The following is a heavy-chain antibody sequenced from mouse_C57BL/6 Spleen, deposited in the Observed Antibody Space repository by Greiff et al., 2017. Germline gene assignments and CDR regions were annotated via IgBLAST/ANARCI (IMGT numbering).Heavy chain of an antibody. CDR1: GYTFTSYW. V-gene: IGHV1-69*01. CDR3: ARLDSSGYDYAMDF. Sequence: QVQLQQPGAELVMPGASVKLSCKASGYTFTSYWMHWVKQRPGQGLEWIGEIDPSDSYTNYNQKFQGKSTLTVDKSSSPAYMQLSSLTSEDSAVDYCARLDSSGYDYAMDFWGQGTSVTVSS. CDR2: IDPSDSYT. J-gene: IGHJ4*01. D-gene: IGHD3-2*02.